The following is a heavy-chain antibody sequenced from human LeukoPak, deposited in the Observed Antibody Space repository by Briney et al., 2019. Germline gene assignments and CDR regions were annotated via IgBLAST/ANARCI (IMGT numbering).Heavy chain of an antibody. Sequence: GGSLTLSCAASGFTFSRYWMHWVRQAPGKGLVWVSRINSDRSSTNYADSVKGRFTISRDNAKNALYLQMNSLRVEDTAVYYCASSSGGFNWFDAWGQGTLVTTSA. CDR2: INSDRSST. D-gene: IGHD3-22*01. J-gene: IGHJ5*02. CDR1: GFTFSRYW. V-gene: IGHV3-74*01. CDR3: ASSSGGFNWFDA.